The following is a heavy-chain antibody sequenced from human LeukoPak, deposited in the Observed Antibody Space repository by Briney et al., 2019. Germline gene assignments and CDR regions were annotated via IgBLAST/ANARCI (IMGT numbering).Heavy chain of an antibody. J-gene: IGHJ5*02. Sequence: AGGSLRLSCAASGFIFSSYGMHWVRQAPGKGLEWVSSISSSSSYIYYADSVKGRFTISRDNAKNSLYLQMNSLRAEDTAVYYCARDLDYDILTGPNWFDPWGQGTLVTVSS. D-gene: IGHD3-9*01. CDR2: ISSSSSYI. CDR3: ARDLDYDILTGPNWFDP. V-gene: IGHV3-21*01. CDR1: GFIFSSYG.